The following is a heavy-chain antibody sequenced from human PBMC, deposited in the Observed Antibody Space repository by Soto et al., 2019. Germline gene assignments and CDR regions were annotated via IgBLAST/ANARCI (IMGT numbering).Heavy chain of an antibody. D-gene: IGHD6-13*01. CDR1: GGTFSSYA. Sequence: QVQLVQSGAEVKKPGSSVKVSCKASGGTFSSYAISWVRQAPGQVLEWMGGIIPIFGTANYAQKFQGRVTITADESTSTAYMELSSLRSEDTAVYYCARAEQIYYYYGMDVWGQGTTVTVSS. CDR3: ARAEQIYYYYGMDV. J-gene: IGHJ6*02. V-gene: IGHV1-69*01. CDR2: IIPIFGTA.